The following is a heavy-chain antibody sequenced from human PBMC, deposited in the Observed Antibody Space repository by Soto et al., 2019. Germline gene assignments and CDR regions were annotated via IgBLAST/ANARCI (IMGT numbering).Heavy chain of an antibody. D-gene: IGHD2-2*02. Sequence: PSETLSLTCTVSGGSISSGGNYWSWIRQHPGKGLEWIGYIYYSGSTYYNPSLKSRVTISVDRSKNQFSLKLSSVTAADTAVYYCARGGTEYCSSTSCYRHNWFDPWGQGTLVTVSS. J-gene: IGHJ5*02. CDR3: ARGGTEYCSSTSCYRHNWFDP. V-gene: IGHV4-31*03. CDR1: GGSISSGGNY. CDR2: IYYSGST.